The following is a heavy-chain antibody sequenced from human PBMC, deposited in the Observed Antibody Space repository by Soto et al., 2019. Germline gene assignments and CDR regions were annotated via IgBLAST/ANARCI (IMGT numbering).Heavy chain of an antibody. Sequence: QVQLVESGGGVVKPGRSLRLSCAASGFTFSSYGMHWVRQAPGKGLEWVAVISYDGSNKYYADYVKGRFTIARDNSKRTLDLQMNSLRADDTAVYYCEKDLCNCGGGSCYPRDSCYGMDVWGQGTTVTVAS. CDR1: GFTFSSYG. CDR3: EKDLCNCGGGSCYPRDSCYGMDV. V-gene: IGHV3-30*18. CDR2: ISYDGSNK. J-gene: IGHJ6*02. D-gene: IGHD2-15*01.